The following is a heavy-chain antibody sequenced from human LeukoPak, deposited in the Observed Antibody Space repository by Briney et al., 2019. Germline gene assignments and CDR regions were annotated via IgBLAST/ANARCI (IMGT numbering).Heavy chain of an antibody. D-gene: IGHD3-22*01. CDR1: GGSISSGDYY. CDR2: IYYSGST. Sequence: SQALSLTCTVSGGSISSGDYYWSWIRQPPGEGLEWIGYIYYSGSTYYNPSLKSRVTISVDTSKNQFSLKLSSVTAADTAVYYCARVPTYYYDSSGYYLDYWGQGTLVTVSS. V-gene: IGHV4-30-4*01. CDR3: ARVPTYYYDSSGYYLDY. J-gene: IGHJ4*02.